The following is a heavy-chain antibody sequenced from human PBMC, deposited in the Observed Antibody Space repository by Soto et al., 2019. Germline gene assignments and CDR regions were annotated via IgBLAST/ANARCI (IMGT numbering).Heavy chain of an antibody. V-gene: IGHV4-59*01. J-gene: IGHJ4*02. CDR3: ASHYYDFWSGTIY. D-gene: IGHD3-3*01. CDR2: IYYSGST. CDR1: GGSISSYY. Sequence: QVQLQESGPGLVKPSETLSLTCTVSGGSISSYYWSWIRQPPGKGLEWIGYIYYSGSTNYNPSLKSRVTTSVDTSKNQFSLKLSPVTAANTAVNECASHYYDFWSGTIYWGQGTLVTVSS.